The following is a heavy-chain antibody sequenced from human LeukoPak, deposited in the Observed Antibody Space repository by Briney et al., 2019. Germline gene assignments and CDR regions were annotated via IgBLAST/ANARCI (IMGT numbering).Heavy chain of an antibody. D-gene: IGHD2-2*02. CDR3: ARTLYGSYWYFDL. J-gene: IGHJ2*01. CDR2: IHYSGTT. Sequence: PSETLSLTCTVSGGSISSRSYYGAWIRQPPGKGLEWIGSIHYSGTTYYNPSLKSRVTISVDTSKHQFSLKLSSVTAADTAVYYCARTLYGSYWYFDLWGRGTLVTVSS. V-gene: IGHV4-39*01. CDR1: GGSISSRSYY.